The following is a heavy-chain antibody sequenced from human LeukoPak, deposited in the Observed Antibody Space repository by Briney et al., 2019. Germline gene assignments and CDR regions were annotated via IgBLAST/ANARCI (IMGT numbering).Heavy chain of an antibody. CDR1: GYGFTDYY. J-gene: IGHJ5*02. CDR3: ARGWQINSSGGFVDP. V-gene: IGHV1-2*02. CDR2: IIPSSGAT. Sequence: ASLKVSCQASGYGFTDYYIHWIRQAPGQGLEWMGWIIPSSGATIYAQKFQGRVTMTRDIFSTTAYMEINSLVSDDTAVYYCARGWQINSSGGFVDPWGQGTLVTVS. D-gene: IGHD6-6*01.